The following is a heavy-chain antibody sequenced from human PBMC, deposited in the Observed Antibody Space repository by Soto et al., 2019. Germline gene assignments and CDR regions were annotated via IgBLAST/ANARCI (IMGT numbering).Heavy chain of an antibody. CDR2: IYYSGST. CDR1: GGSISSGDYY. Sequence: SETLSFTYTVSGGSISSGDYYWSWIRQPPGKGLEWLGYIYYSGSTYYNPSLKSRVTISVDTSKNQFSLKLSSMTAADTAVYYCARGSSGYRYFDYWGQGTLVTVSS. V-gene: IGHV4-30-4*01. D-gene: IGHD3-22*01. J-gene: IGHJ4*02. CDR3: ARGSSGYRYFDY.